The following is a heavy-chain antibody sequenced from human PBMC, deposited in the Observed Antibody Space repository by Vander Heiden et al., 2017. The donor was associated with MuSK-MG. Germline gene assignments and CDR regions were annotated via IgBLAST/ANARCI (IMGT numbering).Heavy chain of an antibody. CDR3: ARGGYSYGFKEYYYYMDV. Sequence: QVQLQQWGAGLLKPSETLSLTCAVYGGSFSGYYWSWIRQPPGKGLEWIGEINHSGSTNYNPSLKSRVTISVDTSKNQFSLKLSSVTAADTAVYYCARGGYSYGFKEYYYYMDVWGKGTTVTVSS. D-gene: IGHD5-18*01. J-gene: IGHJ6*03. CDR1: GGSFSGYY. V-gene: IGHV4-34*01. CDR2: INHSGST.